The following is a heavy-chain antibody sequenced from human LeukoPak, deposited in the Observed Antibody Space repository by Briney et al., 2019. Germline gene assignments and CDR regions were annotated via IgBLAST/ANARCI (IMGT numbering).Heavy chain of an antibody. CDR3: AREAVVVVAALNYYYMDV. CDR2: IYTSGST. Sequence: PSETLSLTCTVSGGSISSYYWSWIRQPAGKGLGWIGRIYTSGSTNYNPSLKSRVTMSVDTSKNQFSLKLSSVTAADTAVYYCAREAVVVVAALNYYYMDVWGKGTTVTVSS. D-gene: IGHD2-15*01. J-gene: IGHJ6*03. CDR1: GGSISSYY. V-gene: IGHV4-4*07.